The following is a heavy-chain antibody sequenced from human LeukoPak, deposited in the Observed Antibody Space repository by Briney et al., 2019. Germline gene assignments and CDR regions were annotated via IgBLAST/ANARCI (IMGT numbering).Heavy chain of an antibody. J-gene: IGHJ4*02. Sequence: GASVKVSCKASGYTFTGYYMHWVRQAPGQGLEWMGWINPNSGGTNYAQKFQGRVTMTRDTSISTAYMEMSRLRSDDTAVYYCARERARITMIVVVNPDFDYWGQGTLVTVSS. CDR3: ARERARITMIVVVNPDFDY. D-gene: IGHD3-22*01. V-gene: IGHV1-2*02. CDR1: GYTFTGYY. CDR2: INPNSGGT.